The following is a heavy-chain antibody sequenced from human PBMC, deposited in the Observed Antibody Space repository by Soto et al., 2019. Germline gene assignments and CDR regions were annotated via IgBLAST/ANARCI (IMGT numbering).Heavy chain of an antibody. J-gene: IGHJ6*02. CDR2: IYPGDSDT. CDR3: ARTVMTTVTTDYYYGMDV. D-gene: IGHD4-17*01. Sequence: GESLKISCKGSGYSFTSYWIGWVRQMPGKGLEWMGIIYPGDSDTRYSPSFQGQVTISADKSISTAYLQWSSLKASDTAMYYCARTVMTTVTTDYYYGMDVWGQGTTVTVSS. V-gene: IGHV5-51*01. CDR1: GYSFTSYW.